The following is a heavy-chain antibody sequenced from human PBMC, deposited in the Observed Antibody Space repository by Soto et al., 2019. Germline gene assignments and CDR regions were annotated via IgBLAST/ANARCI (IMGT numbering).Heavy chain of an antibody. CDR3: ARDSSTGGPIDY. CDR1: GGSISTYY. V-gene: IGHV4-4*07. CDR2: IYSNGST. D-gene: IGHD2-8*02. Sequence: QVQLQESGPGLVKPSETLSLTCTVSGGSISTYYWSWIRQPAGKGLEWIGRIYSNGSTYYNPSLKSRLTMSLDTSSTRFSLRLNSVTAADTAVDYCARDSSTGGPIDYWGRGTLVTVSS. J-gene: IGHJ4*02.